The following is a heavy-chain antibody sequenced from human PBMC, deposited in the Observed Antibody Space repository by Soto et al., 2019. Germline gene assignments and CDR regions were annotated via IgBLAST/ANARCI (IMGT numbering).Heavy chain of an antibody. Sequence: PGGSLRLSCAASGFTFSSYDRHWVRQATGKGLEWVSAIGTAGDTYYPGSVKGRFTISRENAKNSLYLQMNSLRAGDTAVYYCARVNSGWYTDYYYGMDVWGQGTTVTVSS. CDR1: GFTFSSYD. CDR2: IGTAGDT. V-gene: IGHV3-13*01. J-gene: IGHJ6*02. D-gene: IGHD6-19*01. CDR3: ARVNSGWYTDYYYGMDV.